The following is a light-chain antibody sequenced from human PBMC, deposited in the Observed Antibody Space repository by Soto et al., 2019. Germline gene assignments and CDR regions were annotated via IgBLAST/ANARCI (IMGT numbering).Light chain of an antibody. CDR2: AAS. V-gene: IGKV1-39*01. Sequence: DLQMTQSPSSLSASVGDRVTITCRASQSISNYLNWYQQKPGKAPKLLIYAASSLQSGVPSRFXGSGSGTDFTLTISSLQPEDFATYYCQQIYSTVTWTFGQGTKVEIK. J-gene: IGKJ1*01. CDR3: QQIYSTVTWT. CDR1: QSISNY.